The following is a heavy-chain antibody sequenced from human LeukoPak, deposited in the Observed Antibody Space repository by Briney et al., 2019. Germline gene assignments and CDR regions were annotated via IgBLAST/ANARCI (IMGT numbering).Heavy chain of an antibody. CDR3: ARDGNEGYFDWLRRGWEHYYYYCGMDV. D-gene: IGHD3-9*01. J-gene: IGHJ6*02. CDR1: GYTFTGYY. V-gene: IGHV1-2*02. CDR2: INPNSGGT. Sequence: ASVKVSCKASGYTFTGYYMHWVRQAPGQGLEWMGWINPNSGGTNYAQKFQGRVTMTRDTSISTAYMELSRLRSDDTAVYYCARDGNEGYFDWLRRGWEHYYYYCGMDVWGQGATVTVSS.